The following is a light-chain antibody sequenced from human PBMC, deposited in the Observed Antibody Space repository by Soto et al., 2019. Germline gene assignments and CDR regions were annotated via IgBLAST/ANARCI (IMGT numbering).Light chain of an antibody. J-gene: IGLJ2*01. Sequence: QSVLTQPPSASGSPGQSFTMSCTGTISDVGGYTYVPWYQQHPGKAPKLIIYEVTKRPSGVPDRFSGSKSGSTASLTVSGLQAEDEADYYCRSYAGNNNVVFGGGTKVTVL. V-gene: IGLV2-8*01. CDR2: EVT. CDR1: ISDVGGYTY. CDR3: RSYAGNNNVV.